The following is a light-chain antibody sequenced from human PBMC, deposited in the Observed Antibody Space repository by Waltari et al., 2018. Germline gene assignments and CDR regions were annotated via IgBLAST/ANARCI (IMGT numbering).Light chain of an antibody. J-gene: IGLJ1*01. CDR3: SSYTSGGTYV. CDR2: DVT. CDR1: SSDLGGYNY. Sequence: QSALTQPASVSGSPGPSITISCTGTSSDLGGYNYVSWYQHFPGKAPRLIIHDVTGRPSGVSTRFSGSKSGNTASLTISGLQAADEADYYCSSYTSGGTYVFGTGTQVTVL. V-gene: IGLV2-14*03.